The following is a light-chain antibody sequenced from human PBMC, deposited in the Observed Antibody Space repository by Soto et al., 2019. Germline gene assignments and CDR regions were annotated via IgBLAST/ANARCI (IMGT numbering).Light chain of an antibody. Sequence: DIQMAQSPSSMSASVGDRVTITCRASQSISSYLNWYQQKPGKAPRLLIYAASSLQSGVPSRFSGSGSGTDFTLTISSLQYEDFATYYCQQTYSSPLTFGGGTKVEIK. J-gene: IGKJ4*01. CDR2: AAS. V-gene: IGKV1-39*01. CDR1: QSISSY. CDR3: QQTYSSPLT.